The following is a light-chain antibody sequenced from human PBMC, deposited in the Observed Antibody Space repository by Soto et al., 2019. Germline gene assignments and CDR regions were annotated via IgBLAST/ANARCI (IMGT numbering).Light chain of an antibody. V-gene: IGLV2-14*01. Sequence: QSALAQPASVSGSPGQSITISCTGTSSDVGGYNYVSWYQQHPGKAPRLMIYDVSNRPSGFSNRFSGSKSGNTASLTFSGLQAEDEADYYCTSYTIYSTFLFGTGTKVTVL. CDR3: TSYTIYSTFL. J-gene: IGLJ1*01. CDR1: SSDVGGYNY. CDR2: DVS.